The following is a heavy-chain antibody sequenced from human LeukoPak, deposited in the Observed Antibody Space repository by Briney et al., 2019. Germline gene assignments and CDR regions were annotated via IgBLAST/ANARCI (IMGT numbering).Heavy chain of an antibody. D-gene: IGHD1-1*01. V-gene: IGHV3-48*04. CDR3: ARDRPRTGFDY. CDR1: GFTLSNYW. J-gene: IGHJ4*02. CDR2: ISSSGSTI. Sequence: GGSLRLSCAASGFTLSNYWMSWVRQAPGKGLEWVSYISSSGSTIYYADSVKGRFTISRDNAKNSLYLQMNSLRAEDTAVYYCARDRPRTGFDYWGQGTLVTVSS.